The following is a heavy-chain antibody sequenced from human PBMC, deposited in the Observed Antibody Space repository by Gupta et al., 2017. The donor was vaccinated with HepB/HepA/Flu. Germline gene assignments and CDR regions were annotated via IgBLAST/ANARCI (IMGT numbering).Heavy chain of an antibody. Sequence: QVQLVESGGGVVQPGRSLRLSCAACGFTFSSYGMHWVRQAPGKGLEWVAIISYDGSNKYYADSVKGRFTISRDNSKNTLYLQMNSLRAEDTAVYYCAKDGGVYYYGSGSYHCDYWGQGTLVTVSS. CDR2: ISYDGSNK. CDR3: AKDGGVYYYGSGSYHCDY. D-gene: IGHD3-10*01. CDR1: GFTFSSYG. V-gene: IGHV3-30*18. J-gene: IGHJ4*02.